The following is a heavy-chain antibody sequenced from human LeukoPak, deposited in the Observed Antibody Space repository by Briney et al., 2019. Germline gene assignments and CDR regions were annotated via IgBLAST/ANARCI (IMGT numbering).Heavy chain of an antibody. CDR3: ARGLGEPIDY. D-gene: IGHD5-12*01. CDR1: GGSISSSSYY. V-gene: IGHV4-39*07. Sequence: SETLSLTCTVSGGSISSSSYYWGWNRQPPGKGLEWIGSIYYSGSPYYNPSLKSRVTISVDTSKNQFSLKLSSVTAADTAVYYCARGLGEPIDYWGQGTLVTVSS. CDR2: IYYSGSP. J-gene: IGHJ4*02.